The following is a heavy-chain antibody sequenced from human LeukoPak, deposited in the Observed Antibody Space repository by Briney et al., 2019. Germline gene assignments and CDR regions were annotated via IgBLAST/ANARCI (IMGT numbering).Heavy chain of an antibody. J-gene: IGHJ4*02. CDR2: ISGSGGTT. D-gene: IGHD3-10*01. Sequence: GGSLRLSCAASGFTVSSNYMSWVRQAPGKGLEWDSAISGSGGTTYYADSVKGRFSISRDNSKNTLSLQMNSLRAEDTAVYYFAKDLSSGSPYYFDYWGQGTLVTVSS. CDR1: GFTVSSNY. V-gene: IGHV3-23*01. CDR3: AKDLSSGSPYYFDY.